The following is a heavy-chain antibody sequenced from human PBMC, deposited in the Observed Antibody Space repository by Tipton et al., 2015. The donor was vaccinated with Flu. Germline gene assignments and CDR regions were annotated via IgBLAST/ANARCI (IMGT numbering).Heavy chain of an antibody. CDR2: ISWNSAGI. V-gene: IGHV3-9*01. Sequence: RSLRLSCAASGFTFDDYAMHWVRQAPGKGLEWVSGISWNSAGIDYADSVKGRFTISRDNAKNSLYLQMNSLRAEDTALYYCAKDMSPSAMGGVDWGQGTLVTVSS. D-gene: IGHD1-26*01. CDR3: AKDMSPSAMGGVD. CDR1: GFTFDDYA. J-gene: IGHJ1*01.